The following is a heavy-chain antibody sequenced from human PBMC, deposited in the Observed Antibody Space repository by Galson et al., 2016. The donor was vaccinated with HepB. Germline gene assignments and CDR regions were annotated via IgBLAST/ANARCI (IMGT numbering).Heavy chain of an antibody. V-gene: IGHV1-69*13. CDR2: IIPVFGTT. D-gene: IGHD6-25*01. CDR1: GGTFSRYV. Sequence: VKVSCKASGGTFSRYVFSWVRQAPGQGLEWMGGIIPVFGTTTYAQNFQGRVTISVDKSTNTVHLELRSLTSEDTAVYFCARGDNSGYDPWGQGTLVTVSS. J-gene: IGHJ5*02. CDR3: ARGDNSGYDP.